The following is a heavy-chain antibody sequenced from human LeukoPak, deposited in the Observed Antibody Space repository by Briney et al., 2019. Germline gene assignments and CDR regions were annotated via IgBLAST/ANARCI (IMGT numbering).Heavy chain of an antibody. D-gene: IGHD3-22*01. Sequence: GGSLRLSCAASGFTFSSYGMHWVRQAPGKGLEWVAVIWYDGSNKYYADSVKGRFTISRDNSKNTLYLQMNSLRAEDTAVYYCAREAVTYDSSGYCAFDIWGQGTMVTVSS. CDR2: IWYDGSNK. J-gene: IGHJ3*02. V-gene: IGHV3-33*01. CDR3: AREAVTYDSSGYCAFDI. CDR1: GFTFSSYG.